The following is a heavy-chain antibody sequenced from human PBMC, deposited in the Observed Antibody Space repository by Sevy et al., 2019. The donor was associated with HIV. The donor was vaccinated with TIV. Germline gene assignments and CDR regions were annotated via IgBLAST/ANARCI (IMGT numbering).Heavy chain of an antibody. CDR3: AHRRSKGITITEFDY. V-gene: IGHV2-5*02. D-gene: IGHD3-9*01. CDR1: GFSFSTSGVG. Sequence: SGPTLVNPTQTLTLTCTFSGFSFSTSGVGVGWIRQPPGKALECLALIYWDDDKRYSPSLKSRLTITKDTSKDQVVLKMANMDPVDTGTYYCAHRRSKGITITEFDYWGQGTLVTVSS. CDR2: IYWDDDK. J-gene: IGHJ4*02.